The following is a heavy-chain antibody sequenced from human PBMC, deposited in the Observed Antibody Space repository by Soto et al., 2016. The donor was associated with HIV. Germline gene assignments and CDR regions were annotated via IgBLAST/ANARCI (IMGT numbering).Heavy chain of an antibody. J-gene: IGHJ3*02. Sequence: EVHVVESGGGLVQPGGSLRLSCAASGFTFSNYWMYWVRQAPGEGLVWVSRINGDGNRINYADSVKGRFIISRDDTNNTLHLQMDGLTAEDSGVYYCVRAIGRSAGAFDIWGHGTMVTVSP. CDR3: VRAIGRSAGAFDI. V-gene: IGHV3-74*01. CDR1: GFTFSNYW. CDR2: INGDGNRI.